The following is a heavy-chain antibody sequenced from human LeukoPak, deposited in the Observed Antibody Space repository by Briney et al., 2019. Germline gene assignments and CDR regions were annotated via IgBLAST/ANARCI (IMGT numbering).Heavy chain of an antibody. CDR3: AREWYDSSGYELGFDY. CDR1: GGTFSSYA. Sequence: GASVKVSCKASGGTFSSYAISWVRQAPGQGLEWMGRIIPILGIANYAQKFQGRVTITADKSTSTAYMELSSLRSEDTAVYYCAREWYDSSGYELGFDYWGQGTLVTVSS. D-gene: IGHD3-22*01. J-gene: IGHJ4*02. V-gene: IGHV1-69*04. CDR2: IIPILGIA.